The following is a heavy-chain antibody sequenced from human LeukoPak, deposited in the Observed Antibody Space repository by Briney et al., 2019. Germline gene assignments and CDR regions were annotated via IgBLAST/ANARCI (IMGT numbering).Heavy chain of an antibody. Sequence: EGSLRLSCAASGFTFSSYWMHWVRQAPGKGLVWVSHISSDGSTRSYADSVKGRFTISRDNTNNTLYLQMTSLRAEDTAVYYCARDRGGGNDHWGQGTLVTVSS. CDR2: ISSDGSTR. J-gene: IGHJ5*02. CDR3: ARDRGGGNDH. D-gene: IGHD3-10*01. V-gene: IGHV3-74*01. CDR1: GFTFSSYW.